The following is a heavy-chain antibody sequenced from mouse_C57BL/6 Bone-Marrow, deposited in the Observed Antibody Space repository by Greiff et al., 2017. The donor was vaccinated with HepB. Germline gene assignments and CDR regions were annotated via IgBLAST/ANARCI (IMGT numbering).Heavy chain of an antibody. V-gene: IGHV1-52*01. J-gene: IGHJ1*03. D-gene: IGHD6-2*01. Sequence: QVQLQQPGAELVRPGSSVKLSCKASGYTFTSYWMHWVKQRPIQGLEWIGNIDPSDSETHYNQKFKDKDTLTVDKSSSTAYMQLSSLTSEDSAVYYCARKSHWYFDVWGTGTTVTVSS. CDR2: IDPSDSET. CDR3: ARKSHWYFDV. CDR1: GYTFTSYW.